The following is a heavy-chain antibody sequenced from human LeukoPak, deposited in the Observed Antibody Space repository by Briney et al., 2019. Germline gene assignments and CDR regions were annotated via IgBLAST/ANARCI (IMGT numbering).Heavy chain of an antibody. CDR2: ISSSGSTI. Sequence: GGSLRLSCAASGFTFSNYWMHWVRQAPGKGLEWVSYISSSGSTIYYADSVKGRFTISRDNAKNSLYLQMNSLRAEDTAVYYCARARMYSSGWSFDYWGQGTLVTVSS. D-gene: IGHD6-19*01. V-gene: IGHV3-48*03. J-gene: IGHJ4*02. CDR1: GFTFSNYW. CDR3: ARARMYSSGWSFDY.